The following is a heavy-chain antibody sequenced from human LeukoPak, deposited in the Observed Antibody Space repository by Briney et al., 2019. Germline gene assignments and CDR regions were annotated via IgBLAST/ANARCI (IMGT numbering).Heavy chain of an antibody. D-gene: IGHD6-19*01. CDR3: AKDVGQWLVFWYFDL. CDR2: IGISGGNT. J-gene: IGHJ2*01. V-gene: IGHV3-23*01. Sequence: PGGSLRLSCAASGFTFSSYAMSWVRQVPEKGLEWVSGIGISGGNTHYADSAKGRFIISRDNSKNTLYLQINSPRADDTAVYYCAKDVGQWLVFWYFDLWGRGTLVTVFS. CDR1: GFTFSSYA.